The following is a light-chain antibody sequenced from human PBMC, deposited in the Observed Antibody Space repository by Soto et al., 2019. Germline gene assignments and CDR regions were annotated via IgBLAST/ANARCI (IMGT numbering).Light chain of an antibody. V-gene: IGLV1-44*01. Sequence: QSVLTQPPSASGTPGQRVTISCSGSNSNIGRHTVNWYQQLPGTAPKLLIYTDKQRPSGVPDRFSDSKSGTSASLAISALQSEDEADYYCAAWDDSLGAWVFGGGTQLTVL. CDR1: NSNIGRHT. J-gene: IGLJ3*02. CDR3: AAWDDSLGAWV. CDR2: TDK.